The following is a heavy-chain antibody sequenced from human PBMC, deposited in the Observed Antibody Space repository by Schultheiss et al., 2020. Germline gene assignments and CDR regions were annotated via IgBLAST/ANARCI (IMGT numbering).Heavy chain of an antibody. J-gene: IGHJ4*02. CDR3: ASLFDGKSDY. V-gene: IGHV4-39*01. D-gene: IGHD3-9*01. CDR1: GFTFSSYG. CDR2: IYYLGST. Sequence: GSLRLSCAASGFTFSSYGMHWIRQPPGKGLEWIGSIYYLGSTYYNPSLKSRVTISVDTSKNQVSLKLSSVTAADTAVYYCASLFDGKSDYWGQGTLVTVSS.